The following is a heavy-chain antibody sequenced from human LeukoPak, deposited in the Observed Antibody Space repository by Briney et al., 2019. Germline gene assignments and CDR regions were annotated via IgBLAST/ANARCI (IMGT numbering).Heavy chain of an antibody. V-gene: IGHV3-7*01. D-gene: IGHD3-9*01. CDR2: IKQDGSEK. Sequence: HPGGSLRLSCAASGFTFSSYWMSWVRQAPGKGLEWVANIKQDGSEKYYVDSVKGRFTISRDNAKNSLYPQMNSLRAEDTAVYYCARDGPYYDILTGYYPWGQGTLVTVS. CDR3: ARDGPYYDILTGYYP. J-gene: IGHJ5*02. CDR1: GFTFSSYW.